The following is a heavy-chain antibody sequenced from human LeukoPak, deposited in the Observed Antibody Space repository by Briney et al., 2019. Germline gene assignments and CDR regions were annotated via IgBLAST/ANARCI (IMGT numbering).Heavy chain of an antibody. Sequence: SETLSLTCAVYGGSFSGYNWSWLRQPPGKGLEWIGEINHSGSTKYNPSLKSRVTISVDTSRNQFSLKLSSVTAADTAVYYFAGPCQPAADPFDPWGQGTLVTVSS. V-gene: IGHV4-34*01. CDR2: INHSGST. D-gene: IGHD2-2*01. CDR3: AGPCQPAADPFDP. J-gene: IGHJ5*02. CDR1: GGSFSGYN.